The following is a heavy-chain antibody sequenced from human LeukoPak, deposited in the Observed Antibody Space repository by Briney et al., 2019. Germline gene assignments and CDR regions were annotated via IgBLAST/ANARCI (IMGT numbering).Heavy chain of an antibody. CDR2: ISRSGGTL. Sequence: AGGSLRLSCAASAFTFSSYAMSWVRQPPGKGLEWVSTISRSGGTLDYADSVTGRFTISRDTSKNTLYLQLNSLRAEDTAIYYCARQQLLAIDSWGQGTLVTVSS. CDR1: AFTFSSYA. V-gene: IGHV3-23*01. J-gene: IGHJ4*02. CDR3: ARQQLLAIDS. D-gene: IGHD6-19*01.